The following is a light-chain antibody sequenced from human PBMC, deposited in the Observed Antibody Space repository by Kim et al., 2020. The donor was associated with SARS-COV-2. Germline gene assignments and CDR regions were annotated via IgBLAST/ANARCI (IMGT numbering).Light chain of an antibody. J-gene: IGLJ2*01. CDR3: LLFNGGAPV. V-gene: IGLV7-43*01. CDR1: AGAVTSAYS. CDR2: NTD. Sequence: PGGTVTLTCASSAGAVTSAYSPNWFQQKPGQAPRSLIYNTDNKHSWTPARFSGSLLGGRAALTLSGVQPEDEADYYCLLFNGGAPVFGGGTQLTVL.